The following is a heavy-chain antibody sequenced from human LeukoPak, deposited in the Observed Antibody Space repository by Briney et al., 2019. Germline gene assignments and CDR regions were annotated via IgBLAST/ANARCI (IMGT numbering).Heavy chain of an antibody. V-gene: IGHV3-7*01. Sequence: GGSLRLSCAASGFTFSSYGMHWVRQAPGKGLEWVANIKQDGSEKYYVDSVKGRFTISRDNAKNSLYLQMNSLRAEDTAVYYCVRDYDSSAYDYWGQGTLVTVSS. D-gene: IGHD3-22*01. CDR2: IKQDGSEK. CDR3: VRDYDSSAYDY. J-gene: IGHJ4*02. CDR1: GFTFSSYG.